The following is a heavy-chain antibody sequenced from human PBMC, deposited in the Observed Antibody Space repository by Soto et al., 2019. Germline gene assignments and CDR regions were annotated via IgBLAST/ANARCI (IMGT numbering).Heavy chain of an antibody. CDR2: IWYDGSNE. V-gene: IGHV3-33*01. J-gene: IGHJ4*02. D-gene: IGHD6-25*01. CDR1: GFTFSRHG. CDR3: ARDYTSTGYGLVY. Sequence: LRLSCAASGFTFSRHGMHWVRQAPGKGLEWVAIIWYDGSNEYYADSVRGRFTISRDNSKNTLYLQMSSLRVDDTAVYYCARDYTSTGYGLVYWGQGALVTVSS.